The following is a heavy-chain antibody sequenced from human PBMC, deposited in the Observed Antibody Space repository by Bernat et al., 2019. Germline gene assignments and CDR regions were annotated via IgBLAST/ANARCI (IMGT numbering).Heavy chain of an antibody. CDR1: GFTFSSYS. D-gene: IGHD2-15*01. Sequence: EVQLVESGGGLVKPGGSLRLSCAASGFTFSSYSMNWVRQAPGKGLEWVSYISSSSSYIYYADSVKGRFTISRDNAKNSLYLQMNSLRAEDTAVYYCARVAIVVVVAAPDYFDYWGQGTLVTVSS. J-gene: IGHJ4*02. CDR3: ARVAIVVVVAAPDYFDY. CDR2: ISSSSSYI. V-gene: IGHV3-21*05.